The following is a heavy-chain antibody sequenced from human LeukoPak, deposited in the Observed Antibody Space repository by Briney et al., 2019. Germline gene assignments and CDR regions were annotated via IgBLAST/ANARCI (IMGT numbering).Heavy chain of an antibody. D-gene: IGHD3-16*02. J-gene: IGHJ4*02. V-gene: IGHV3-53*01. CDR1: GFTVSNNY. CDR2: IYSGGST. Sequence: TGGSLRLSCAASGFTVSNNYMSWVRQAPGKGLECVSVIYSGGSTYYTDSVKGRFTNSRDNSKNTLYLQMNSLRAEDAAVYYCARNTGGLSRWGQGTLVTVSS. CDR3: ARNTGGLSR.